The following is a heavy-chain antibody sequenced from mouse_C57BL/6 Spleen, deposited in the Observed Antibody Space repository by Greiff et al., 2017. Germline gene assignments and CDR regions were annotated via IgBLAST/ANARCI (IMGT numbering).Heavy chain of an antibody. D-gene: IGHD1-1*01. Sequence: EVQLQQSGPELVKPGASVKISCKASGYTFTDYYMNWVKQSHGKSLEWIGDINPNNGGTSYNQKFKGKATLTVDKSSSTAYMELRSLTSEDSAVYYCARHGHYYGSDYWGQGTTLTVSS. CDR1: GYTFTDYY. V-gene: IGHV1-26*01. CDR3: ARHGHYYGSDY. J-gene: IGHJ2*01. CDR2: INPNNGGT.